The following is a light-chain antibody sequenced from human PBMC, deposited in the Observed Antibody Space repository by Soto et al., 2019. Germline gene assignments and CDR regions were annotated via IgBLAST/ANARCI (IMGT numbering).Light chain of an antibody. CDR3: LLLYSGNRRV. V-gene: IGLV7-46*01. CDR2: DTN. CDR1: TGTVTSGHY. Sequence: QAVVTQEPSLTVSPGETVTLTCGSSTGTVTSGHYPYWFQQRPGQAPTTLIYDTNNKYSWTPDRFSGSLLGCKAALTLSGAQPEDEGDYYCLLLYSGNRRVFGTGTKVTVL. J-gene: IGLJ1*01.